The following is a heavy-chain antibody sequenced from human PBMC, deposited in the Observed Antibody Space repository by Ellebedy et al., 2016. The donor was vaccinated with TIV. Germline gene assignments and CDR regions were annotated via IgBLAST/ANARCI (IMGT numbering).Heavy chain of an antibody. J-gene: IGHJ4*02. V-gene: IGHV3-21*06. CDR2: ISNSSSYI. CDR1: GFTFSSYS. Sequence: PGGSLRLSCAASGFTFSSYSVNWVRQAPGKGLEWVSSISNSSSYIYYADSVKGRFTISRDNAKNSLYLQMNNLRVEDTAVYYCARAHYWGQGTLVTVSS. CDR3: ARAHY. D-gene: IGHD3-10*01.